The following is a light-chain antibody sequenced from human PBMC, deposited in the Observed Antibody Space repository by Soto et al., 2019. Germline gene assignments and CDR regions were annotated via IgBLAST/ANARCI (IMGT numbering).Light chain of an antibody. CDR2: KAS. CDR1: QSISSW. CDR3: QQYNSFWT. Sequence: DIQMTXXXXTXSXSXGYRFTIXCRASQSISSWLAWYQQKPGKAPKLLIYKASSLESGVPSRFSGSGSGTEFTLTISSLQPDDFATYYCQQYNSFWTFGQGTK. J-gene: IGKJ1*01. V-gene: IGKV1-5*03.